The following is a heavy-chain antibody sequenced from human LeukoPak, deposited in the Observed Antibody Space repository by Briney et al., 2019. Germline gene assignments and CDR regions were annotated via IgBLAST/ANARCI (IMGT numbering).Heavy chain of an antibody. J-gene: IGHJ3*02. D-gene: IGHD6-6*01. Sequence: GGSLRLSCAASGFTFSSYAMSWVRQAPGKGLAWVSAISGTGGSTYYADSVKGRFTISRDNSKNTLYLQMNSLRAEDTAVYYCTSSPSGAFDIWGQGTMVTVSS. V-gene: IGHV3-23*01. CDR3: TSSPSGAFDI. CDR1: GFTFSSYA. CDR2: ISGTGGST.